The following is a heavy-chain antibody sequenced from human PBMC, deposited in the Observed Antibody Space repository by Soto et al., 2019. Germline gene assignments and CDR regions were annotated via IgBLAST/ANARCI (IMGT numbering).Heavy chain of an antibody. Sequence: SQALSRTCAISGASVSSNRAACNCIRQSPSRGLEWLGRTYYRSKWYNDYAVSVKSRITINPDTSKNQFSLQLNSVTPEDTAVYYCAREKEWELLPSYYYYGMDVRGPGTTGTVS. J-gene: IGHJ6*02. D-gene: IGHD1-26*01. CDR2: TYYRSKWYN. CDR3: AREKEWELLPSYYYYGMDV. CDR1: GASVSSNRAA. V-gene: IGHV6-1*01.